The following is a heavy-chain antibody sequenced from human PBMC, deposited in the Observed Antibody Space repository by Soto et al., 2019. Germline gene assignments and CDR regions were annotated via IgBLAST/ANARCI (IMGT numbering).Heavy chain of an antibody. D-gene: IGHD6-13*01. Sequence: SETLSLTCAVSGGSISSGFYSWSWIRQPPGKGLEWIGYIYHSGSTYYNPSLKSRVTILVDRSKNQFSLKLSSVTAADTAVYYCARVIAAADTISVWFDPWGQGTLVTVSS. V-gene: IGHV4-30-2*01. J-gene: IGHJ5*02. CDR2: IYHSGST. CDR1: GGSISSGFYS. CDR3: ARVIAAADTISVWFDP.